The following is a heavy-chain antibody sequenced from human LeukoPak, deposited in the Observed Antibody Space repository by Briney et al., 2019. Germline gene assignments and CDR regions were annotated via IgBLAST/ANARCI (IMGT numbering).Heavy chain of an antibody. CDR3: ARDQEEQLVHAFDI. V-gene: IGHV4-30-4*08. J-gene: IGHJ3*02. CDR2: IYYSGST. Sequence: SENLSLTCTVSGGSISSGDYYWSWIRQPPGKGLEWIGYIYYSGSTYYNPSLKSRVTISVDTSKNQFSLKLSSVTAADTAVYYCARDQEEQLVHAFDIWGQGTMVTVSS. CDR1: GGSISSGDYY. D-gene: IGHD6-6*01.